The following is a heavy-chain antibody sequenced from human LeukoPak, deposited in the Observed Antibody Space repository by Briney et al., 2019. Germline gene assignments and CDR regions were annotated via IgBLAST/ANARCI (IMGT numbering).Heavy chain of an antibody. CDR3: AKAFRIFEVINLHFDS. V-gene: IGHV3-53*01. J-gene: IGHJ4*02. CDR1: GFTVSSNY. D-gene: IGHD3-3*01. CDR2: IYSGGST. Sequence: GGSLRLSCAASGFTVSSNYMSWVRQAPGKGLEWVSVIYSGGSTYYADSVKGRFTISRDNSKNTLYLQMNSLRAEDTAVYYCAKAFRIFEVINLHFDSWGQGTLVTVSS.